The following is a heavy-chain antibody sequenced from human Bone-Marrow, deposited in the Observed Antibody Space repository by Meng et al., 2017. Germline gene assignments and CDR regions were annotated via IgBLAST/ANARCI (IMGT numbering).Heavy chain of an antibody. J-gene: IGHJ4*02. Sequence: QGQLQRGGAGLLTPSAPLSLTCVVSGGSFSDYYWSWIRQPPGKGLEWIGEINHSGSTNYNPSLESRATISVDTSQNNLSLKLSSVTAADSAVYYCARGPTTMAHDFDYWGQGTLVTVSS. CDR1: GGSFSDYY. V-gene: IGHV4-34*01. D-gene: IGHD4-11*01. CDR3: ARGPTTMAHDFDY. CDR2: INHSGST.